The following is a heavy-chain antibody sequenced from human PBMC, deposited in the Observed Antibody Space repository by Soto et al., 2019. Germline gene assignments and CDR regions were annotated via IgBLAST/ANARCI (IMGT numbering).Heavy chain of an antibody. Sequence: ASVKVSCKASGYTFTSYAMHWVRQAPGQRLEWMGWINAGNGNANYAQKFQGRVTITRDKSTSTAYMELSSLRSEDTAVYYCARDRGPSSGYYPYWFDPWGQGTLVTVSS. J-gene: IGHJ5*02. CDR1: GYTFTSYA. CDR3: ARDRGPSSGYYPYWFDP. D-gene: IGHD3-22*01. V-gene: IGHV1-3*01. CDR2: INAGNGNA.